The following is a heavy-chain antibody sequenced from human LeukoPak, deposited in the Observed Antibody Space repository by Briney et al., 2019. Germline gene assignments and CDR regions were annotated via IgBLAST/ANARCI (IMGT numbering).Heavy chain of an antibody. CDR3: AKLGSGWYLGEY. V-gene: IGHV3-30*18. Sequence: PGGSLRLSCAASGFTFSSYGMHWVRQAPGKGLEWVAVISYDGSNKYYADSVKGRFTISRDNSKNTLYLQMNSLRAEDTAVYYCAKLGSGWYLGEYWGQGTLVTVSS. D-gene: IGHD6-19*01. J-gene: IGHJ4*02. CDR2: ISYDGSNK. CDR1: GFTFSSYG.